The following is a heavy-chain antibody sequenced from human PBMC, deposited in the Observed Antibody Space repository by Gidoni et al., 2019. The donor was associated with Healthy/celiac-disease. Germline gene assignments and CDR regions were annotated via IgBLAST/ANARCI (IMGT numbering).Heavy chain of an antibody. CDR2: IGSSGSTI. D-gene: IGHD1-26*01. J-gene: IGHJ4*02. CDR1: FTFSDYY. Sequence: QVQLVESGGGLVKPGFTFSDYYLSWIRQAPGKGLEWVSYIGSSGSTIYYAASVKGRVTISRDNAKNSLYLQMNSLRAEDTAVYYCARETPEGAANYWGQGTLVTVSS. V-gene: IGHV3-11*01. CDR3: ARETPEGAANY.